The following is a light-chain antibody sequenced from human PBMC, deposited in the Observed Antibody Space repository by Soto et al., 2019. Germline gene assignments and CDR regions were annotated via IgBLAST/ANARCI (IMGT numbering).Light chain of an antibody. Sequence: QSVLTQPPSVSGSPGQSVAISCTGTSSDVGSYNRVAWYQQSPGTAPKLMISEVNNRPSGVPDRFSGSKSGNTASLTISGLQAEDEADYYCSSYTSSNTYVFGTGTKVTVL. CDR2: EVN. CDR1: SSDVGSYNR. V-gene: IGLV2-18*02. J-gene: IGLJ1*01. CDR3: SSYTSSNTYV.